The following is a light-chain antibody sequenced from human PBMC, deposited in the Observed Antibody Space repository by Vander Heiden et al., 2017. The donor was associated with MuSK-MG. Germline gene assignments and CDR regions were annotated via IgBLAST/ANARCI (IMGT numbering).Light chain of an antibody. J-gene: IGLJ2*01. CDR2: KDS. Sequence: SYELTQPPSVSVSPGQTASITCSGDKLGDKYACWYQQKPGQSPVLVIYKDSKRTSGIPGRFSGSNSGNTATLTIGGTQAMDEADYYCQAWDSSTAVFGGGTKLTVL. CDR3: QAWDSSTAV. V-gene: IGLV3-1*01. CDR1: KLGDKY.